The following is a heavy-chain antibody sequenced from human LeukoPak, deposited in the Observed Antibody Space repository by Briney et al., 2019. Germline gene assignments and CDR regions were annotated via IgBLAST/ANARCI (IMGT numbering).Heavy chain of an antibody. CDR2: ICGSGGCT. J-gene: IGHJ4*02. CDR3: AKTTVGYSSGRFPGWPADC. Sequence: SGGSLSLSCAASGFTLNTYAIYWVRQAPGKGLEWVSGICGSGGCTFYADSVKGRFTISRDNSKNTVYLQMNSLTVDDTAVYYCAKTTVGYSSGRFPGWPADCWGQGTLVTVSS. V-gene: IGHV3-23*01. D-gene: IGHD6-19*01. CDR1: GFTLNTYA.